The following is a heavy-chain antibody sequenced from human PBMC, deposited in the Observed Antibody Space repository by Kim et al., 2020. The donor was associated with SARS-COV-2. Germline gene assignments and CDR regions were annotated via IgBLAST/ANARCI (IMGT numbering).Heavy chain of an antibody. D-gene: IGHD2-15*01. CDR1: GFTFSNYD. CDR2: ISGSTGII. CDR3: ANIGYCDDGTCSSRGH. Sequence: GGSLRLSCAASGFTFSNYDMTWVRQTPGKGLEWVSVISGSTGIIYYADSVKGRFTVSRDNFNNILYLHMNSLRAEDTAVYYCANIGYCDDGTCSSRGHWGPGTLVTVSS. J-gene: IGHJ4*02. V-gene: IGHV3-23*01.